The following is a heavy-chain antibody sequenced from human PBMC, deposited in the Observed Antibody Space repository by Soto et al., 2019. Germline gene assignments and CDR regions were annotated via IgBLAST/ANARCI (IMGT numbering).Heavy chain of an antibody. J-gene: IGHJ3*02. CDR3: ASGTVALEAFDI. CDR1: GGSISSSSYY. Sequence: SETLSLTCTVSGGSISSSSYYWGWIRQPPGKGLEWIGEIYHSGSTNYNPSLKSRVTISVDKSKNQFSLKLSSVTAADTAVYYCASGTVALEAFDIWGQGTMVTVSS. CDR2: IYHSGST. D-gene: IGHD2-15*01. V-gene: IGHV4-39*07.